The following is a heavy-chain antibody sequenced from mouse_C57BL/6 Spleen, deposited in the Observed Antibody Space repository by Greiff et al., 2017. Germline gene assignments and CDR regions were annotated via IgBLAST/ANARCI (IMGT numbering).Heavy chain of an antibody. CDR2: ISGGGGNT. Sequence: EVMLVESGGGLVKPGGSLKLSCAASGFTFSSYTMSWVRQTPEKRLEWVATISGGGGNTYYPDSVKGRFTISRDNAKNTLYLQMSSLRSEDTALYYCARAGLHATFYAMDDWGQGTSVTVSS. D-gene: IGHD1-1*01. CDR1: GFTFSSYT. V-gene: IGHV5-9*01. CDR3: ARAGLHATFYAMDD. J-gene: IGHJ4*01.